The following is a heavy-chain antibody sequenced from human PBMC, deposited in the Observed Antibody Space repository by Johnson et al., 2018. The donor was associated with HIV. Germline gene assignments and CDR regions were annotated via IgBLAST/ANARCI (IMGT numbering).Heavy chain of an antibody. CDR3: AKDLGTGDDAFDI. D-gene: IGHD7-27*01. CDR2: ISYDGSNK. Sequence: QVQLVESGGGVVQPGRSLRLSCAASGFTFSSYAMHWVRQAPGKGLEWVAVISYDGSNKYSADSVKGRFTISRDNSKNTLYLQMNSLRAEDTAVYYCAKDLGTGDDAFDIWGQGTMVTVSS. CDR1: GFTFSSYA. J-gene: IGHJ3*02. V-gene: IGHV3-30-3*01.